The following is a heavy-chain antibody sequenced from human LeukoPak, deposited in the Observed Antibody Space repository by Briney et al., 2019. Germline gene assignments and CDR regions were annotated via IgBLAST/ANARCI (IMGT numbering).Heavy chain of an antibody. CDR1: GGSISSGGYY. CDR2: IYYSGST. CDR3: ATIYDSSGYYGAFDI. D-gene: IGHD3-22*01. V-gene: IGHV4-31*03. J-gene: IGHJ3*02. Sequence: SETLSLTCTVSGGSISSGGYYWSWIRQHPGKGLEWIGYIYYSGSTYYNPSLKSRVTISVDTSKNQFSLKLSSVTAADTAVYYCATIYDSSGYYGAFDIWGQGTMVTVSS.